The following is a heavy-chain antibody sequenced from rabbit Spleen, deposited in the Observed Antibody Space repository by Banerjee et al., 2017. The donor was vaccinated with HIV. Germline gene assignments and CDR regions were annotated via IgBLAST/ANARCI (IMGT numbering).Heavy chain of an antibody. V-gene: IGHV1S40*01. CDR3: TREKSGIVGYDL. CDR1: GFSFSSSYY. CDR2: IYAGGGVGT. D-gene: IGHD6-1*01. J-gene: IGHJ4*01. Sequence: QSLEESGGDLVKPGASLTLTCTASGFSFSSSYYMCWVRQAPGKGLEWIACIYAGGGVGTYYASWAKGRFTISKTSSTTVTLQMTSLTVADTATYFCTREKSGIVGYDLWGPGTLVTVS.